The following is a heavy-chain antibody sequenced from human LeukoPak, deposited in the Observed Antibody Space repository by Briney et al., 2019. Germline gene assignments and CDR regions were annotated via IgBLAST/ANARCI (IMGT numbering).Heavy chain of an antibody. CDR1: GYTFTGYY. D-gene: IGHD6-19*01. J-gene: IGHJ6*02. V-gene: IGHV1-2*02. CDR3: ARDLPGAAVEGTTRGMDV. CDR2: INPNSGGT. Sequence: GASVKVSCKASGYTFTGYYMHWVRQAPGQGLEWMGWINPNSGGTNYAQNVQGRVTVTRDTSTSTAYMELRSLRSDDTAVYFCARDLPGAAVEGTTRGMDVWGQGTTVTVSS.